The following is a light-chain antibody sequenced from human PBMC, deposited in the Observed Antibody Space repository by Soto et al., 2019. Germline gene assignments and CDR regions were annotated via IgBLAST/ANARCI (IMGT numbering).Light chain of an antibody. J-gene: IGKJ5*01. CDR2: DAS. Sequence: EIVLSQSPASLSLSPGERATLSCRASHSVSSYLACYQQRPGQAPRLLIYDASNRATGIPARFSGSGSGTDITLTISSLEPEDFAVYYCQHRSNWPPITFGQGTRLEI. V-gene: IGKV3-11*01. CDR1: HSVSSY. CDR3: QHRSNWPPIT.